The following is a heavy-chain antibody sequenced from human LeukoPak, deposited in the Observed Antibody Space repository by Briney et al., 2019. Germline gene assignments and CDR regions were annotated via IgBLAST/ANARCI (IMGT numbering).Heavy chain of an antibody. V-gene: IGHV4-38-2*02. CDR1: GYSISSGYY. J-gene: IGHJ4*02. CDR3: ARGKSRGSHIDY. Sequence: SETLSLTCTVSGYSISSGYYWGWIRQPPGKGLEWIGSFYDSGNTYYNPSLKSRVTISVDTSKNQFSLKVRSVTAADTAVYFCARGKSRGSHIDYWGQGALVTVSS. D-gene: IGHD1-26*01. CDR2: FYDSGNT.